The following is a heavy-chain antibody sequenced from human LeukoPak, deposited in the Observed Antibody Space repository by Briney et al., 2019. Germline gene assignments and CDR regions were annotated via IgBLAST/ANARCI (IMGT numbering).Heavy chain of an antibody. J-gene: IGHJ3*02. CDR1: GYTFTSNY. V-gene: IGHV1-46*01. CDR2: INPSGGST. CDR3: ARDDRMAVDWAFDI. D-gene: IGHD6-19*01. Sequence: ASVKVSCKASGYTFTSNYMHWVRQAPGQGLEWMGIINPSGGSTSYAQKFQGRVTMTRDMSTSTVYMELSSVTAADTAVYYCARDDRMAVDWAFDIWGQGTMVTVSS.